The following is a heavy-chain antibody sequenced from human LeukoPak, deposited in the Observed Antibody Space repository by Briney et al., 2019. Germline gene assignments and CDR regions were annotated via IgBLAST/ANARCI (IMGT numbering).Heavy chain of an antibody. V-gene: IGHV3-7*01. CDR2: IKQDGSEK. D-gene: IGHD1-14*01. J-gene: IGHJ4*02. CDR3: ARETNLSFDY. CDR1: GFTFSSYS. Sequence: HPGGSLRLSCAASGFTFSSYSMSWVRQAPGKGLEWVANIKQDGSEKYYVDSVKGRFTISRDNAKNSLYLQMNSLRAEDTAVYYCARETNLSFDYWGQGTLVTVSS.